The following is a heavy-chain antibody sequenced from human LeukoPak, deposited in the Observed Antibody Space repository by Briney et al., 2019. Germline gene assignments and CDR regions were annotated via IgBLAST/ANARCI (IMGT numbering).Heavy chain of an antibody. Sequence: PSETLSLTCTVSGGSISTYYWSWIRQPPGKGLEWIGYVYYSGSTNYNPSLMSRVTISVDTSKNQFSLKLSSVTAADTAVYYCARDGYSSNLYYFDYWGQGTLVTVSS. CDR1: GGSISTYY. CDR2: VYYSGST. D-gene: IGHD6-13*01. J-gene: IGHJ4*02. V-gene: IGHV4-59*12. CDR3: ARDGYSSNLYYFDY.